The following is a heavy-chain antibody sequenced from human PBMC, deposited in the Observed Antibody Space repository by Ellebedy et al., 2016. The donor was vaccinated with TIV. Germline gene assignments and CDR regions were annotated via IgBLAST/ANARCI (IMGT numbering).Heavy chain of an antibody. CDR1: GFTFSSYA. CDR3: ARLGTRSRLIIKDFDY. J-gene: IGHJ4*02. D-gene: IGHD3-9*01. Sequence: GESLKISCAASGFTFSSYAMSWVRQAPGKGLEWVSAISTNADFIFYADSVRGRFTISRDNSKNTLFLQMNSLTSGDSALYYCARLGTRSRLIIKDFDYWGQGALVTVSS. V-gene: IGHV3-23*01. CDR2: ISTNADFI.